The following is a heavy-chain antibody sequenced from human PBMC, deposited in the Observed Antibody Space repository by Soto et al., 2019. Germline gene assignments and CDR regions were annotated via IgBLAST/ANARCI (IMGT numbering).Heavy chain of an antibody. CDR1: GFTFSSYA. Sequence: GGSLRLSCAASGFTFSSYAMSWVRQAPGKGLEWVSAISGSGGSTYYADSVKGRFTISRDNSKNTLYLQMNSLRAEDTAVYYCAKDHYYDSSGYYRDAFDIWGQGTMVTVSS. D-gene: IGHD3-22*01. J-gene: IGHJ3*02. V-gene: IGHV3-23*01. CDR3: AKDHYYDSSGYYRDAFDI. CDR2: ISGSGGST.